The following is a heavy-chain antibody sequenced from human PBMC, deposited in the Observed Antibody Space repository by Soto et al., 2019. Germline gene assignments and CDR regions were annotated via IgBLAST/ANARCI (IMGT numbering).Heavy chain of an antibody. D-gene: IGHD3-9*01. CDR1: GFTFSSYA. Sequence: QVQLVESGGGVVQPGRSLRLSCAASGFTFSSYAMHWVRQAPGKGLEWVAVISYDGSNKYYADSVKGRFTISRDNSKNTLYLQMNSLRAEDTAVYYCAILRDPISTGYSYYYYYYGMDVWGQGTTVTVSS. CDR3: AILRDPISTGYSYYYYYYGMDV. J-gene: IGHJ6*02. V-gene: IGHV3-30-3*01. CDR2: ISYDGSNK.